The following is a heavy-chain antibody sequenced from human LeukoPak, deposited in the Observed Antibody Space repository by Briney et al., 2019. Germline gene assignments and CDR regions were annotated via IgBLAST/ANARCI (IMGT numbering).Heavy chain of an antibody. Sequence: SETLSLTCTVSGGSITTSTYYWGWIRQPPGKGLEWIGTIYYSGYTYYNPSLESRVTIFVDTSKNQFSLKLSSVTAADTAVYYCARGSLVGATTGWGQGTLVTVSS. D-gene: IGHD1-26*01. J-gene: IGHJ4*02. CDR3: ARGSLVGATTG. V-gene: IGHV4-39*01. CDR1: GGSITTSTYY. CDR2: IYYSGYT.